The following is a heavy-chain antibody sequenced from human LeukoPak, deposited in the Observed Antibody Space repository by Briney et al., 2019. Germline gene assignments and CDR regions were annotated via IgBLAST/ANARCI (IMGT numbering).Heavy chain of an antibody. Sequence: GGSLRLSCAASGFAFSTDAMRWVRQDPGKGLEWGSIINSGGNTYYADPVKGRFTISRDNSKNTLWLQMNSLRAEDTAVYYCAKHSSGWYSFDFWGQGILVTVSP. CDR2: INSGGNT. CDR1: GFAFSTDA. J-gene: IGHJ4*02. D-gene: IGHD6-13*01. CDR3: AKHSSGWYSFDF. V-gene: IGHV3-23*01.